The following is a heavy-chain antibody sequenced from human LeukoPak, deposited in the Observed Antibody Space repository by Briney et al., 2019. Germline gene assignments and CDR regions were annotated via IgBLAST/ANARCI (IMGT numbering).Heavy chain of an antibody. CDR1: GFTFSSYW. CDR3: ARGTTVTTGAYYYYYMDV. V-gene: IGHV3-7*01. CDR2: IKQDGSEK. Sequence: WGSLRLSCAASGFTFSSYWMSWVRQAPGKGLDWLANIKQDGSEKYYVDSVKGPFTISRDNAKNSLYLQMNSLRAEDTAVYYCARGTTVTTGAYYYYYMDVWGKGTTVTVSS. J-gene: IGHJ6*03. D-gene: IGHD4-17*01.